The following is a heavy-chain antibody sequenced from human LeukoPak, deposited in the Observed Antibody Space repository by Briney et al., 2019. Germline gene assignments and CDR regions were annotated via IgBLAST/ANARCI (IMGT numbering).Heavy chain of an antibody. D-gene: IGHD3-9*01. CDR1: GFTFSSYD. CDR2: IGTAGDT. CDR3: ARGRYFDWSYYYYGMDV. J-gene: IGHJ6*02. V-gene: IGHV3-13*04. Sequence: GGSLRLSCAASGFTFSSYDMHWVRQATGKGLEWVSAIGTAGDTYYPGSVKGRFTISRENAKNSLYLQMNSLRAGDAAVYYCARGRYFDWSYYYYGMDVWGQGTTVTVSS.